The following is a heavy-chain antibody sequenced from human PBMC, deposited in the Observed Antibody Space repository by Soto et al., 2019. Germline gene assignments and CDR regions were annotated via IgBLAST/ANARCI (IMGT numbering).Heavy chain of an antibody. CDR2: IIPLLDTT. D-gene: IGHD3-22*01. CDR3: ARPTYYYDSSGPPAY. Sequence: GASVKVSCKTSGGTFSNDIITWVRQAPGQGLEWMGRIIPLLDTTNYAQKFQGRVTITADKSTGTAYMELNSLRSEDTAVYYCARPTYYYDSSGPPAYWGQGTLVTVSS. V-gene: IGHV1-69*08. CDR1: GGTFSNDI. J-gene: IGHJ4*02.